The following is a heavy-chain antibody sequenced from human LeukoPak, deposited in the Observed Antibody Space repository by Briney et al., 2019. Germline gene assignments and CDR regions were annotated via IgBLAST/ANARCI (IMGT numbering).Heavy chain of an antibody. CDR1: GGSISSGGYY. D-gene: IGHD3-22*01. CDR3: ARTTYYYDSSGYYYDTFNWFDP. Sequence: PSETLSLTCTVSGGSISSGGYYWSWIRQHSGKGLEWIGYIYYSGSTNYNPSLKSRVTISVDTSKNQFSLKLSSVTAADTAVYYCARTTYYYDSSGYYYDTFNWFDPWGQGTLVTVSS. J-gene: IGHJ5*02. CDR2: IYYSGST. V-gene: IGHV4-61*08.